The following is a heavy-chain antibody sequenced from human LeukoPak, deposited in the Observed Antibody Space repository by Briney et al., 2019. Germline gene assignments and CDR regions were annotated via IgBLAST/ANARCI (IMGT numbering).Heavy chain of an antibody. J-gene: IGHJ2*01. CDR1: GFTFSSYA. CDR3: TRDLHYHDSSGYTPWNLDL. V-gene: IGHV3-30*04. D-gene: IGHD3-22*01. CDR2: ISYDGSNK. Sequence: PGRSLRLSCAASGFTFSSYAMHWVRQAPGKGLEWVAVISYDGSNKYYADSVKGRFTISRDSSKNTLYLQMNSLRAEDTAMYYCTRDLHYHDSSGYTPWNLDLWGRGTLVTVSS.